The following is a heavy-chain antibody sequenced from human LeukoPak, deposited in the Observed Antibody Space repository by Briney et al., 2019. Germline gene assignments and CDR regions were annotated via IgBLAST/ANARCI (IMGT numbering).Heavy chain of an antibody. CDR2: INLNSGGT. Sequence: ASVKVSCNSSGYTFTGYYMHWVRQAPGQGHEWMGRINLNSGGTNYAQKVQGRVTMTRDTSISTAYMDLRRLRSEDTAVYYCARARSNRHSGYGLGSYYCNWLNTWGQGTLVTVS. CDR3: ARARSNRHSGYGLGSYYCNWLNT. D-gene: IGHD3-10*01. V-gene: IGHV1-2*06. CDR1: GYTFTGYY. J-gene: IGHJ5*02.